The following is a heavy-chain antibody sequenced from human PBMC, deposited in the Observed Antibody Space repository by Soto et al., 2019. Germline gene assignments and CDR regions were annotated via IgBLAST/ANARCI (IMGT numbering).Heavy chain of an antibody. CDR3: AREKRGAD. V-gene: IGHV3-7*01. D-gene: IGHD3-10*01. J-gene: IGHJ4*02. CDR2: IKQDGSEK. CDR1: GSTFKTYW. Sequence: PGGSLRLSCAASGSTFKTYWMTWVRQVPGKGLEWVATIKQDGSEKYYVDSVKGRFTISRDNAENSLSLQMNSLRAEDTAVYYCAREKRGADWGQGTLVTVSS.